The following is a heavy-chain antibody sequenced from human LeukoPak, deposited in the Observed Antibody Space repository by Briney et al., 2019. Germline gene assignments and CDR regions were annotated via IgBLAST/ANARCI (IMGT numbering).Heavy chain of an antibody. Sequence: ASVKVSCKVSGYTLTELSMHWVRQAPGKGLEWMGGFDPEDGETIYAQKFQGRVTMTEDTSTDTAYMELSSLRSEDTAVYYCARVSLVAAAGMRWFDPWGQGTLVTVSS. CDR2: FDPEDGET. CDR3: ARVSLVAAAGMRWFDP. V-gene: IGHV1-24*01. D-gene: IGHD6-13*01. CDR1: GYTLTELS. J-gene: IGHJ5*02.